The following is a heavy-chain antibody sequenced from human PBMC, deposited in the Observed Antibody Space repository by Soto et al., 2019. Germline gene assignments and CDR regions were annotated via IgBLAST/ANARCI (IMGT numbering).Heavy chain of an antibody. V-gene: IGHV4-39*01. CDR2: IYYSGST. Sequence: SETLSLTCTASGGSISSSSYYWGWIRQPPGRGLEWIGSIYYSGSTYYNPSLKSRVTISVDTSKNQFSLKLSSVTAAYTAVYYCARPCAFSSTSCIMGGMDVWGQGTTVTVSS. D-gene: IGHD2-2*01. CDR1: GGSISSSSYY. J-gene: IGHJ6*02. CDR3: ARPCAFSSTSCIMGGMDV.